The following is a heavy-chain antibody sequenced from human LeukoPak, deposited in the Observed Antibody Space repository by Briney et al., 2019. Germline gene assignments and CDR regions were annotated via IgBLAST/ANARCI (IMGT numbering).Heavy chain of an antibody. Sequence: GGSLRLSCAASGFTFSSYGMHWVRQAPGKGLEWVVVIWYDASNTYSADSVNGRFTNYTNNSKNTLNLQMNSLSAADTAVSYCATTSSSGWYRAPSGTGSDYWGQGTLVTVSS. CDR2: IWYDASNT. CDR3: ATTSSSGWYRAPSGTGSDY. V-gene: IGHV3-33*01. J-gene: IGHJ4*02. CDR1: GFTFSSYG. D-gene: IGHD6-19*01.